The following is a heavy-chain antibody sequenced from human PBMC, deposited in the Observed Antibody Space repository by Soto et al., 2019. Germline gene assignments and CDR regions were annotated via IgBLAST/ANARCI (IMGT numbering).Heavy chain of an antibody. D-gene: IGHD1-20*01. CDR3: ARVPGYNWNRWDYFDY. CDR2: IIPIFGTA. Sequence: QVQLVQSGAEVKKPGSSVKVSCKASGGTFSSYAISWVRQAPGQGLEWMGGIIPIFGTANYAQKFQGRVTITADKSTSTAYMQLSSLRSEDTAVYYCARVPGYNWNRWDYFDYWGQGTLVTASS. J-gene: IGHJ4*02. CDR1: GGTFSSYA. V-gene: IGHV1-69*06.